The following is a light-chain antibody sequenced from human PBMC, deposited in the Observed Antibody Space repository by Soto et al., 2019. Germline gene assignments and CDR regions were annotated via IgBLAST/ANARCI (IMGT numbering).Light chain of an antibody. V-gene: IGLV2-11*01. CDR2: FDT. J-gene: IGLJ3*02. CDR3: CSHAGSYTWV. Sequence: QSVLTQPRSVSGSPGQSITISCTGTSSDIGAYNHVSWYQQHPGKAPKLMIYFDTERPSGVPDRFSASKSGSTASLTISGLQVDDEADYYCCSHAGSYTWVFGGGTKLTVL. CDR1: SSDIGAYNH.